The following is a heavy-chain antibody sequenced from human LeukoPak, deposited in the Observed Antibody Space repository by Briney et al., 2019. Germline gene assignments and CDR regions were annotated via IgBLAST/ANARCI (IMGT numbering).Heavy chain of an antibody. D-gene: IGHD1-26*01. CDR2: ISSSSSYI. CDR1: GFTFSSYS. J-gene: IGHJ4*02. CDR3: ARDFSSGSYSPDY. V-gene: IGHV3-21*01. Sequence: PGGSLRLSCAASGFTFSSYSMNWVRQAPGKGLEWVSSISSSSSYIYYADSVKGRFTISRDNAKNSLYLQMNSLRAEDTAVCYCARDFSSGSYSPDYWGQGTLVTVSS.